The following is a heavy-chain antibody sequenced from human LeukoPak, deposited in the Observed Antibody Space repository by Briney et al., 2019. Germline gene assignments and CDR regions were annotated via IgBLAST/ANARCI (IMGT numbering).Heavy chain of an antibody. J-gene: IGHJ4*02. CDR3: AREGYYGSGSPPSLYFDY. CDR2: TSSDLNVK. CDR1: GFTFRNYV. Sequence: PGGSLGLSCAASGFTFRNYVIHWVRQAPGKGLEWVAVTSSDLNVKVYGDSVKGRFTISRDNSRSTLYLQMNSLRPEDTAIYYCAREGYYGSGSPPSLYFDYWGQGTLVTVSS. V-gene: IGHV3-30-3*01. D-gene: IGHD3-10*01.